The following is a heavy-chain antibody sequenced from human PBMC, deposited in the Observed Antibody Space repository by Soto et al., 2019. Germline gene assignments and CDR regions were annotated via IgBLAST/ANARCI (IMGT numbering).Heavy chain of an antibody. Sequence: SETLTLSCTVSGDFISYYSWAWIRQSAGKGLEWIGLVYSTGTIFYNPSLKSRATMSVDTSKNQFSLKLTSVNAADTAVYYCARDALGRNTRAFDPWGQGTLVTVSS. J-gene: IGHJ5*02. V-gene: IGHV4-4*07. CDR3: ARDALGRNTRAFDP. CDR2: VYSTGTI. CDR1: GDFISYYS.